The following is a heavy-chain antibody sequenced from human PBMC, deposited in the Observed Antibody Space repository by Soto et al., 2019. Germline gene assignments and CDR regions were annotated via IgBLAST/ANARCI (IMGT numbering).Heavy chain of an antibody. J-gene: IGHJ6*02. Sequence: QVQLQESGPGLVKPSQTLSHTCTVSGGSISSGGYYWSWIRQHPGKGLEWIGYIYYSGSTYYNPSLKSRVTISVDTSKNQFSLKLSSVTAADTAVYYCARSDCSGGSCYSFYYYGMDVWGQGTTVTVSS. CDR2: IYYSGST. CDR3: ARSDCSGGSCYSFYYYGMDV. V-gene: IGHV4-31*03. CDR1: GGSISSGGYY. D-gene: IGHD2-15*01.